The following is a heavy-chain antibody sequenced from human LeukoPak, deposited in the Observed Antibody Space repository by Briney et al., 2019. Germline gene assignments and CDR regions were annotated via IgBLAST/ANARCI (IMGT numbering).Heavy chain of an antibody. D-gene: IGHD6-19*01. CDR3: ARGGGRGDHSSAWSLSPYYFDS. CDR1: GFIFSSYE. V-gene: IGHV3-48*03. Sequence: GGSLRLSCAASGFIFSSYEMNWVRQAPGKGLEWVSYISSSGSIIYYADSVKGRFTISRDNAKNSLYLQMSSLRAEDTAVYYCARGGGRGDHSSAWSLSPYYFDSWGQGTLVTVSS. CDR2: ISSSGSII. J-gene: IGHJ4*02.